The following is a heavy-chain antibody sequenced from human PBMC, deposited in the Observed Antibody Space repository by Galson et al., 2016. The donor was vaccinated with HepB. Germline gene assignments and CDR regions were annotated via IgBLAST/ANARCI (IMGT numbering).Heavy chain of an antibody. CDR1: GYTLINYA. CDR3: ARGFPAATIDY. Sequence: SVKVSCKASGYTLINYATHWVRQAPGQRLEWMGWINVGNGNTKYSQKLQGRVTITRDTSASTAYMELSSLRSEDTAVYYCARGFPAATIDYWGQGTLVTVSS. J-gene: IGHJ4*02. V-gene: IGHV1-3*01. CDR2: INVGNGNT. D-gene: IGHD2-2*01.